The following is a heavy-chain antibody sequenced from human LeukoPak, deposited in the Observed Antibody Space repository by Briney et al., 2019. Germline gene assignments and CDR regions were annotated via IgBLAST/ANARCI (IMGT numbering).Heavy chain of an antibody. CDR2: INPNSGAT. J-gene: IGHJ6*02. D-gene: IGHD2-2*01. CDR1: GYTFTDYY. Sequence: GSSVKVSCKASGYTFTDYYLQWVRQAPGQGLEWMGWINPNSGATNSAQKFQGRVIMTRDTSVSTAYMELSRLRSDDTAVYYCARDHCTSSGCYEYYYYGMDVWGQGTTVTVSS. CDR3: ARDHCTSSGCYEYYYYGMDV. V-gene: IGHV1-2*02.